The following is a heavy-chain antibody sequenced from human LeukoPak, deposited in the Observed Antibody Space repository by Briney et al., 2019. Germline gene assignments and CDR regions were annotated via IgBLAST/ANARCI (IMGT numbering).Heavy chain of an antibody. Sequence: GRSLRLSCAASGFTFSSYGMHWVRQAPGKGLEWVAVIWYDGSNKYYADSVKGRFTISRDNSKNTLYLQMNSLRAEDTAVYYCARDKPPQQLVPFDPWGQGTLVTVSS. V-gene: IGHV3-33*01. CDR1: GFTFSSYG. CDR2: IWYDGSNK. J-gene: IGHJ5*02. CDR3: ARDKPPQQLVPFDP. D-gene: IGHD6-13*01.